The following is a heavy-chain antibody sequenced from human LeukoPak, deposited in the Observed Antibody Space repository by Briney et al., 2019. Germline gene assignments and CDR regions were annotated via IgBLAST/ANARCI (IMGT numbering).Heavy chain of an antibody. V-gene: IGHV3-30*04. D-gene: IGHD5-18*01. CDR1: GFTFSNYA. Sequence: GGSLRLSCAASGFTFSNYAMHWVRQAPGKGLEWVAVISYDGSNKYYADSVKGRFTISRDNSKNTLYLQMNSLRAEDTAVYYCARSWIKLWSFFDYWGQGTLVSVSS. J-gene: IGHJ4*02. CDR3: ARSWIKLWSFFDY. CDR2: ISYDGSNK.